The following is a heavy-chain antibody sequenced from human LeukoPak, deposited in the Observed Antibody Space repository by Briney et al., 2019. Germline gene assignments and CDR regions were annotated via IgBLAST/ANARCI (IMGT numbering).Heavy chain of an antibody. CDR3: ARGTEILTGWYFDL. V-gene: IGHV4-34*01. J-gene: IGHJ2*01. Sequence: SETLSLTCAVYGGSFSGYYWSWIRQPPGKGLEWIGEINHSGSTNYNPSLKSRVTISVDTSKNQFSLKLSSVTAADTAVYYCARGTEILTGWYFDLWGRGTLVTVSS. CDR2: INHSGST. CDR1: GGSFSGYY. D-gene: IGHD3-9*01.